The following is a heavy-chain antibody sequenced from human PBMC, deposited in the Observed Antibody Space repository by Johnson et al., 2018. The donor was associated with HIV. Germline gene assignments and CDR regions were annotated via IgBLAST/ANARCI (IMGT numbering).Heavy chain of an antibody. J-gene: IGHJ3*02. D-gene: IGHD1-26*01. CDR3: ASLGGSYSLDI. Sequence: VQLVESGGGLVQPGGSLRLSCAASGFTVSNTHMNWVRQAPGKGLEWVSVIYSGGSTYYPDSVKGRFNISRNNSKNTLYLQMNSLRAEDTAVYYCASLGGSYSLDIWGQGTMVTVSS. CDR2: IYSGGST. V-gene: IGHV3-66*01. CDR1: GFTVSNTH.